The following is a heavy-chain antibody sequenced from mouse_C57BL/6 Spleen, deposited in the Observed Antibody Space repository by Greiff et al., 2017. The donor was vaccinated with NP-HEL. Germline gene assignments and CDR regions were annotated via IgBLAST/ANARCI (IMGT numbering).Heavy chain of an antibody. V-gene: IGHV1-81*01. J-gene: IGHJ2*01. CDR2: IYPRSGNT. D-gene: IGHD2-3*01. CDR3: AIIYDGYYDY. Sequence: QVQLQQSGAELARPGASVKLSCKASGYTFTSYGLSWVKQRTGQGLEWIGEIYPRSGNTYYNEKFKGKATLTADKSSSTAYMELPCQTSEDSAVYFCAIIYDGYYDYWGQGTTLTAS. CDR1: GYTFTSYG.